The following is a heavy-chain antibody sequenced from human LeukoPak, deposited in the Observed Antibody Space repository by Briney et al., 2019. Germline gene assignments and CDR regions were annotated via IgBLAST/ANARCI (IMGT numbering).Heavy chain of an antibody. CDR3: ARGLRIAVAGNIDS. CDR1: GFIFSNYA. CDR2: ISYDGPNK. Sequence: GGSLRLSCAASGFIFSNYAIHWVRQAPGKGLEWVAVISYDGPNKNYADSVRGRFTISRDNSKNTLYLQMNSLRAEDTAVYYCARGLRIAVAGNIDSWGQGTLVTVSS. D-gene: IGHD6-19*01. J-gene: IGHJ4*02. V-gene: IGHV3-30*04.